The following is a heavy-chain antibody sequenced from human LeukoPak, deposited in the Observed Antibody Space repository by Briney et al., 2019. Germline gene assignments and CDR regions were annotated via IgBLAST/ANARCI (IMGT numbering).Heavy chain of an antibody. CDR1: GGSFSGYY. J-gene: IGHJ4*02. CDR2: INHSGST. V-gene: IGHV4-34*01. D-gene: IGHD3-3*01. CDR3: ARGPPPNYDFWSGYYTNFDY. Sequence: SETLSLTCAVYGGSFSGYYWSWIRQPPGKGLEWIGEINHSGSTNYNPSLKSRVTISVDTSKNQFSLKLSSVTAADTAVYYCARGPPPNYDFWSGYYTNFDYWGQGTLVTVSS.